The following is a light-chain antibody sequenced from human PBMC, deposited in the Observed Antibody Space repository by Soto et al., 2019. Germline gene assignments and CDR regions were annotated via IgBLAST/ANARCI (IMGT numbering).Light chain of an antibody. Sequence: QSVLTQPRSVSGSPGQSVTISCTGTSSDVGGYNYVSWYQQHPGKAPKLMIYDLSKRPSGVPDRFSGSKSGNTASLTISGLQAEDEADYYCCSYAGSYVFGTGTKVTV. CDR2: DLS. V-gene: IGLV2-11*01. CDR1: SSDVGGYNY. CDR3: CSYAGSYV. J-gene: IGLJ1*01.